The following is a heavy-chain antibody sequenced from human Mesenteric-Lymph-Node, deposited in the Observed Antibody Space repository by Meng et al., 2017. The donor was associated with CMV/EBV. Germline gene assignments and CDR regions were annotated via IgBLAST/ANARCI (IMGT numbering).Heavy chain of an antibody. Sequence: KAAGYTFTSYGISWVRQAPGQGLEWMGWITTYNGNTNYAQKFQVRVTITTYTSTLTAYMTLTNLTSSSTAFSSCAREHDTFTHFSLDYWGQGTLVTVSS. V-gene: IGHV1-18*04. J-gene: IGHJ4*02. D-gene: IGHD3-9*01. CDR2: ITTYNGNT. CDR3: AREHDTFTHFSLDY. CDR1: GYTFTSYG.